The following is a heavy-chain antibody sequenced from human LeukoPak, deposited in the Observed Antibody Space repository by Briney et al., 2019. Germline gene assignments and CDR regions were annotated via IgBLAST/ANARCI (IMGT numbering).Heavy chain of an antibody. V-gene: IGHV4-59*08. CDR2: IHYSGST. J-gene: IGHJ4*02. D-gene: IGHD1-26*01. Sequence: SETLSLTCTVSGGSISSYYWTWIRQPPGKGLEWIGYIHYSGSTNYNPSLKNRVTISVDKSKNQFSLKLSSVTAADTAVYYCARLVLGATANFDCWGQGTLVTVSS. CDR1: GGSISSYY. CDR3: ARLVLGATANFDC.